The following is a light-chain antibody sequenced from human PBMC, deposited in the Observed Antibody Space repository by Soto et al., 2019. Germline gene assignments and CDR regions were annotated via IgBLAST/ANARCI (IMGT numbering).Light chain of an antibody. CDR2: GAS. CDR3: QHYDDSPHVP. CDR1: QSVNSRY. Sequence: EIVLTQSPGTLSLSPGERATLSCRASQSVNSRYLAWYQQKPCQAPRLVIYGASDRATGIPDRFSGSGSGTDFTLTISRLEPEDFAVYYGQHYDDSPHVPFGGGTKVEIK. J-gene: IGKJ4*01. V-gene: IGKV3-20*01.